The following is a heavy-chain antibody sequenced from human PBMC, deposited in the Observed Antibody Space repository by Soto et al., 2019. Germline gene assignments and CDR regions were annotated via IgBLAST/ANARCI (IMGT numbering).Heavy chain of an antibody. J-gene: IGHJ4*02. V-gene: IGHV1-2*02. CDR3: AREDNRIKAVVGRVSFFDF. CDR1: GYTFTGYY. D-gene: IGHD6-19*01. CDR2: INLNSGDT. Sequence: ASVKVSCKPSGYTFTGYYIHWVRQAPGQGLEWMGWINLNSGDTNYAQKFQGRVTMTRDTSISTTYMELSSLRSDDTAVYYCAREDNRIKAVVGRVSFFDFWGQGTLVTVSS.